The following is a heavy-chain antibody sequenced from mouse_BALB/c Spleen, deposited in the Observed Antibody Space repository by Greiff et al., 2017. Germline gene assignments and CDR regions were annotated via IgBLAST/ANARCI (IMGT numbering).Heavy chain of an antibody. J-gene: IGHJ3*01. Sequence: EVKVVESGGGLVQPGGSRKLSCAASGLTFSDYGMAWGRKAPGKGPEWVAFISNLAYSIYSADTVTGRFTISRENAKNTLYLEMISLRSEDTAMYYCARRDYEGFAYWGQGTLVTVSA. CDR2: ISNLAYSI. D-gene: IGHD2-4*01. CDR1: GLTFSDYG. V-gene: IGHV5-15*02. CDR3: ARRDYEGFAY.